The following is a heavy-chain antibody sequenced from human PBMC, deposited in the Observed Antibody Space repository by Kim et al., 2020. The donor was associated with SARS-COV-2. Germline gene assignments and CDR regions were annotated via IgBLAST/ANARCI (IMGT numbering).Heavy chain of an antibody. D-gene: IGHD3-3*02. V-gene: IGHV3-23*01. Sequence: FTISRDNSKNTLYLQMNSLRAEDTAVYYCAKASGAIFGVVSPYYYYGMDVWGQGTTVTVSS. J-gene: IGHJ6*02. CDR3: AKASGAIFGVVSPYYYYGMDV.